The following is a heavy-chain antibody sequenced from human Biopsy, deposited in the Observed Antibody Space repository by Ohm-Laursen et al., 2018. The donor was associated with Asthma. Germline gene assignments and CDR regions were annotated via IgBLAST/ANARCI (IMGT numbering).Heavy chain of an antibody. CDR1: GGTSSNFA. CDR3: ARCQVGYSSGWSLLLKKIYYSGMDV. V-gene: IGHV1-69*01. Sequence: GSSVKVSCKAPGGTSSNFAISWVRQAPGQGLEWLGGIMTVFGTTNYAQKVQGRVTITADESTSTAYMEVTSLRSEDTAIYYCARCQVGYSSGWSLLLKKIYYSGMDVWGQGTAVIVSS. CDR2: IMTVFGTT. J-gene: IGHJ6*02. D-gene: IGHD6-19*01.